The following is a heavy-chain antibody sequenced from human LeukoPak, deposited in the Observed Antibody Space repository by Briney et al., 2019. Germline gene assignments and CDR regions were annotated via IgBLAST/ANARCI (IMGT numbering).Heavy chain of an antibody. CDR1: GFTFSSYA. J-gene: IGHJ6*02. Sequence: GGSLRLSCAASGFTFSSYAITWVRQAPGKGLEWVSAVSSNGAKTYYADSVKGRFTISRDNYKNMVFLQMNSLRAEDTAVYYCARGGHYDILTGYYRSGYYYGMDVWGQGTTVTVSS. V-gene: IGHV3-23*01. D-gene: IGHD3-9*01. CDR3: ARGGHYDILTGYYRSGYYYGMDV. CDR2: VSSNGAKT.